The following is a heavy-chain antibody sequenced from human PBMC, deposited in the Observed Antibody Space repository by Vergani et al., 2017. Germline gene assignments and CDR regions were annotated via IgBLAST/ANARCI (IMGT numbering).Heavy chain of an antibody. Sequence: VQLVESGGGLVKPGGSLRLSCADSGFTFSSYSMNWVRQAPGKGLEWVAFIQKDGIDKFYADSVRGRFTISRDISKNTLYLEMNSLSAEDTALYHCVKDHPVFDEWGRGTLVSVS. V-gene: IGHV3-30*02. J-gene: IGHJ4*02. CDR1: GFTFSSYS. CDR2: IQKDGIDK. CDR3: VKDHPVFDE.